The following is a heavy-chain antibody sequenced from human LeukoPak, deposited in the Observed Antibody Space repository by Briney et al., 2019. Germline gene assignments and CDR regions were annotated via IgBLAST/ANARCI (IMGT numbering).Heavy chain of an antibody. Sequence: GGSLRLSCAASGFTFSSYAMHWVRQAPGKGLEYVSAISSNGGSTYYANSVKGRFTISRDNSKNTLYLQMKSLRAEDTAVYYCARRVLSLWFGELVPAHFDYWGQGTLVTVSS. CDR1: GFTFSSYA. D-gene: IGHD3-10*01. V-gene: IGHV3-64*01. CDR2: ISSNGGST. CDR3: ARRVLSLWFGELVPAHFDY. J-gene: IGHJ4*02.